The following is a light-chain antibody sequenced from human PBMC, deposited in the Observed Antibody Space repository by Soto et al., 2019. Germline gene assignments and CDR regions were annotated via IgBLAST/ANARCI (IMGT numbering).Light chain of an antibody. J-gene: IGKJ1*01. CDR2: GAS. Sequence: EIVLTQSPGTLSLSPGERATLTCRASQRVSSNYLAWYQQKPGQAPRLLIYGASTRATGIPERFSGSGSGTDFTLTVRRRQPEDFAVYYFQQYGNSPATFGQGTKVEIK. CDR3: QQYGNSPAT. CDR1: QRVSSNY. V-gene: IGKV3-20*01.